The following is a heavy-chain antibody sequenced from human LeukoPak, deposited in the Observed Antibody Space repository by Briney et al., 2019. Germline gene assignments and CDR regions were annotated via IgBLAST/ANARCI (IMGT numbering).Heavy chain of an antibody. D-gene: IGHD2-2*01. J-gene: IGHJ4*02. V-gene: IGHV3-49*04. CDR1: GFTFGDYA. Sequence: GGSLRLSCTASGFTFGDYAMSWVRQAPGKGLEWVSFIRSKAYGGTTEYAASVKGRFTISRDDSKSIAYLQINSLRAEDTAVYYCARDHCSSTSCPLGWGQGTLVTVSS. CDR2: IRSKAYGGTT. CDR3: ARDHCSSTSCPLG.